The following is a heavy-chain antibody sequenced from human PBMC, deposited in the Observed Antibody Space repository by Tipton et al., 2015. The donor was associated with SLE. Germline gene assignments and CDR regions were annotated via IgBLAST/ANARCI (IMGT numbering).Heavy chain of an antibody. Sequence: QVQLVQSGAEVKKPGASVKVSCKASGYTFTGYYMHWVRQAPGQGLEWMGWINPNSGGTNYAQKFQGRVTMTRDTSTSTAYMELRSLRSDDTAVYYCARAGGDYDSSGYRGDAFDIWGQGTMVTVSS. J-gene: IGHJ3*02. CDR3: ARAGGDYDSSGYRGDAFDI. CDR2: INPNSGGT. CDR1: GYTFTGYY. D-gene: IGHD3-22*01. V-gene: IGHV1-2*02.